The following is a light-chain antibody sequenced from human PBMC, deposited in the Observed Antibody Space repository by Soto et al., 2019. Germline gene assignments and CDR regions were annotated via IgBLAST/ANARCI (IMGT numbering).Light chain of an antibody. CDR3: QQSYSIPLT. CDR1: QSISTY. Sequence: DLQMTQSPSSLSASVGDTVTITCRSSQSISTYLNWYQQKPGQAPNLLIYGASSLQSGVPSRFSGSGSGTDFTLTIYSLQPEDFAIYYCQQSYSIPLTFGGGTKVEI. V-gene: IGKV1-39*01. CDR2: GAS. J-gene: IGKJ4*01.